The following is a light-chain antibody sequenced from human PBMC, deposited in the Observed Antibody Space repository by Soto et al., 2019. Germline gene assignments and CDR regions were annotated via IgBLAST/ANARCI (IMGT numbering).Light chain of an antibody. Sequence: EIVLTQSPGTLSLSPGERATLSCRASQSVSSIYLALYQQKPGRAPRLLIYGASSRATGMPDRFSGSGSGTDVTLTISSRVFEVFAVSYCQQYGSSFLTFCGRSNVEIK. CDR3: QQYGSSFLT. CDR2: GAS. CDR1: QSVSSIY. V-gene: IGKV3-20*01. J-gene: IGKJ4*01.